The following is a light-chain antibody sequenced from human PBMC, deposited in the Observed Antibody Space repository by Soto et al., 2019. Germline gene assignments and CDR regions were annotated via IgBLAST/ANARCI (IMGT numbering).Light chain of an antibody. CDR3: SSYTSSSTHDV. CDR2: EVS. V-gene: IGLV2-14*01. J-gene: IGLJ1*01. CDR1: SSDVGGYNY. Sequence: QSVLTQPASVSGSPGQSITISCTGTSSDVGGYNYVSWYQQHPGKAPKLMIYEVSNRPSGVSNRFSGSKSGNTASLTISGLQAEDEADYYCSSYTSSSTHDVFGTGTMLTVL.